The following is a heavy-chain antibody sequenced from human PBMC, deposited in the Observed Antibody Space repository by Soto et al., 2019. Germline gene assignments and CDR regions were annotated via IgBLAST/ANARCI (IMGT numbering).Heavy chain of an antibody. Sequence: QVQLVQSGAEVKKPGASMKVSCKASGYTFTSYDINWVRQATGQGLEWMGWMNPNSGNTGYAQKFQGRVTMTRNTSISTAYMELSSLRSEDTAVYYCAKGLAARRYYYYMDVWGKGTTVTVSS. J-gene: IGHJ6*03. D-gene: IGHD6-6*01. CDR2: MNPNSGNT. V-gene: IGHV1-8*01. CDR1: GYTFTSYD. CDR3: AKGLAARRYYYYMDV.